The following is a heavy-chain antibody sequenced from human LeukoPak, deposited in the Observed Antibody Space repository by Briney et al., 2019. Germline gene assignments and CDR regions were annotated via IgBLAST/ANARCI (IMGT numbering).Heavy chain of an antibody. D-gene: IGHD3-10*01. Sequence: SAGSLRLSCAASTFTVSRIYMSWVRQAPGKGLEWGSIIYSGGSTNYADSVKGRFTIARDNSKNTLYLQINSMRDEDTAVYYCASGSGSYRTPYYYMDVWGKGTTVTVSS. V-gene: IGHV3-53*01. J-gene: IGHJ6*03. CDR1: TFTVSRIY. CDR2: IYSGGST. CDR3: ASGSGSYRTPYYYMDV.